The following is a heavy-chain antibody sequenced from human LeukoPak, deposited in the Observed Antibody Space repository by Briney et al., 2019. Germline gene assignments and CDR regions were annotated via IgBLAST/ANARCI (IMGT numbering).Heavy chain of an antibody. CDR2: IYYSGST. Sequence: SETLSLTCTVYGGSLSSYYWSWIRQPPGKGLEWIGYIYYSGSTNYNPSLKSRVTISVATSKNQFSLKLSSVTAADTAVYYCAGAGYNSAWAYFDYWGQGTLVTVSS. CDR3: AGAGYNSAWAYFDY. J-gene: IGHJ4*02. D-gene: IGHD6-19*01. CDR1: GGSLSSYY. V-gene: IGHV4-59*01.